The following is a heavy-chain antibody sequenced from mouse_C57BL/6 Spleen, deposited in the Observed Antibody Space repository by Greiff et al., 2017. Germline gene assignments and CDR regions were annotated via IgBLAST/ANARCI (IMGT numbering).Heavy chain of an antibody. CDR1: GYAFSSSW. J-gene: IGHJ2*01. CDR2: IYPGDGDT. V-gene: IGHV1-82*01. CDR3: ARKGYSNPYYFDY. D-gene: IGHD2-5*01. Sequence: QVQLQQSGPELVKPGASVKISCKASGYAFSSSWMNWVKQRPGKGLEWIGRIYPGDGDTNYNGKFKGKATLTADKSSSTAYMQLSSLTSEDSAVYFCARKGYSNPYYFDYWGQGTTLTVSS.